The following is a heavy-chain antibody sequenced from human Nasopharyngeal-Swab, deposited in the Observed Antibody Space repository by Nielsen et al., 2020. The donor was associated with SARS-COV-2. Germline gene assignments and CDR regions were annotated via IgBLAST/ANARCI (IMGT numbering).Heavy chain of an antibody. CDR2: IFYSGSP. J-gene: IGHJ6*02. CDR1: GGSISSYY. D-gene: IGHD6-13*01. CDR3: ARDAYSSRGLYYYGLDV. V-gene: IGHV4-59*01. Sequence: SETLSLTCTVSGGSISSYYWSWIRQPPGKGLEWIGYIFYSGSPNYNPSLKSRVTISVDTSKNQFSLKLSSLTAADTAVYYCARDAYSSRGLYYYGLDVWGQGTTVTVSS.